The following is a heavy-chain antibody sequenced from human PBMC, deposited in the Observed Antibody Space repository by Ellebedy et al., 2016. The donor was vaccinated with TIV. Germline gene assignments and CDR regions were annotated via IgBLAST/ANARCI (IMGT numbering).Heavy chain of an antibody. V-gene: IGHV1-2*02. J-gene: IGHJ4*02. CDR1: GYTFXDYR. Sequence: AASVQVSCKASGYTFXDYRLXWVRHPPGLGLPWMGWISPNGGGTHYAQKFQGRVSMTGDTSISTAYLELSRLTSDDTAVYYCARDYWGSYEYWGQGTLVTVSS. CDR3: ARDYWGSYEY. CDR2: ISPNGGGT. D-gene: IGHD1-26*01.